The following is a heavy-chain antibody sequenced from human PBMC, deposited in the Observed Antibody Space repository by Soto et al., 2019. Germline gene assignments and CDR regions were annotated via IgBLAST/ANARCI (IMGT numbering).Heavy chain of an antibody. CDR3: ARVGGMATMGNYFDY. J-gene: IGHJ4*02. V-gene: IGHV1-46*01. D-gene: IGHD5-12*01. CDR2: INPSGGST. Sequence: ASVKVSCKASGYTFTSYYMHWVRQAPGQGLEWMGIINPSGGSTSYAQKFQGRVTMTRDTSTSTVYMELSSLRSEDTAVYYCARVGGMATMGNYFDYWGQGTLVTVSS. CDR1: GYTFTSYY.